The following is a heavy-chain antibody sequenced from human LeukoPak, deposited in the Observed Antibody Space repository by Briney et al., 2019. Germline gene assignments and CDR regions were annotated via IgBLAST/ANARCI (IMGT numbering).Heavy chain of an antibody. V-gene: IGHV3-53*01. D-gene: IGHD3-22*01. J-gene: IGHJ3*02. Sequence: GGSLRLSCAASGFTVSSNYMSWVRQARGRGLEWVSVIYSGGSTYYADSVKGRFTISRDNSKNTLYLQMNSLRAEDTAVYYCARDSTGLLGAFDIWGQGTMVTVSS. CDR3: ARDSTGLLGAFDI. CDR1: GFTVSSNY. CDR2: IYSGGST.